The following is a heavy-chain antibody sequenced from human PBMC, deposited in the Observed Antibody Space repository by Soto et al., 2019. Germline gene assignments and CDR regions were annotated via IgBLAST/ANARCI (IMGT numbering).Heavy chain of an antibody. CDR2: INHSGST. V-gene: IGHV4-34*01. CDR3: ARGEVLWFGETTHHMDV. J-gene: IGHJ6*02. Sequence: ETLSLTCAVYGGSFSGYYWSWIRQPPGKGLEWIGEINHSGSTNYNPSLKSRVTISVDTSKNQFSLKLSSVTAADTAVYYCARGEVLWFGETTHHMDVWGQGTTVTVS. D-gene: IGHD3-10*01. CDR1: GGSFSGYY.